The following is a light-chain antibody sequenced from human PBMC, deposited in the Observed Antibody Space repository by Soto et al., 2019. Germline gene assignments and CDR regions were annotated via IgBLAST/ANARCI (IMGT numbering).Light chain of an antibody. CDR3: SSYTSSSTYVV. Sequence: QSALTQPASVSGSPGQSITISCTGTSSDVGGYNYVSWYQQHPGKAPQLIIYDVTNRPSGVSNRFSGSKSGNTASLTVSGLQADDEADYYCSSYTSSSTYVVFGGGTKLTVL. CDR2: DVT. J-gene: IGLJ2*01. CDR1: SSDVGGYNY. V-gene: IGLV2-14*03.